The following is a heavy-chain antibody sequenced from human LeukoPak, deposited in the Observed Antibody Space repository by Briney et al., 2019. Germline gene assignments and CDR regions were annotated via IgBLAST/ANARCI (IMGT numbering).Heavy chain of an antibody. V-gene: IGHV3-23*01. CDR3: AKYKGGPQHNYCMDV. D-gene: IGHD1-1*01. CDR1: GFTFSSFA. Sequence: GGSLRLSCAASGFTFSSFAMSGVRQAPGKGLEWVSGMSGSSGKTYYADSVKGRFTISRDNSKHTLYLQMNSLRAEDTAVYYCAKYKGGPQHNYCMDVWGKGTTVAVSS. CDR2: MSGSSGKT. J-gene: IGHJ6*03.